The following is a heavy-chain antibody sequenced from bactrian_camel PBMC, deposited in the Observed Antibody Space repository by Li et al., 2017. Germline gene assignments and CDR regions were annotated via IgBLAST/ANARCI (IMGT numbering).Heavy chain of an antibody. J-gene: IGHJ4*01. CDR2: VLDDGRP. CDR3: AKSGGGTINY. Sequence: DVQLVESGGGSVQAGGSLKLSCRGLANIWRTCRAGWRRQTPGRERELVSSVLDDGRPYYDDSVKGRFRISRDNAKNMLYLQMNSLKSEDTALYYCAKSGGGTINYWGQGTQVTV. CDR1: ANIWRTCR. V-gene: IGHV3S67*01. D-gene: IGHD2*01.